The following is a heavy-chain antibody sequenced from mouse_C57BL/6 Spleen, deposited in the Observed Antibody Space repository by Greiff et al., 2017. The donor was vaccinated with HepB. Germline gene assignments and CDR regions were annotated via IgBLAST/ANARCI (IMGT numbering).Heavy chain of an antibody. Sequence: VQLQQPGAELVKPGASVKLSCKASGYTFTSYWMHWVKQRPGQGLEWIGMIHPNSGSTNYNEKFKSKATLTVDKSSSTAYMQLSSLTSEDSAVYYCARSGLRHWYFDVWGTGTTVTVSS. J-gene: IGHJ1*03. CDR3: ARSGLRHWYFDV. V-gene: IGHV1-64*01. D-gene: IGHD3-3*01. CDR2: IHPNSGST. CDR1: GYTFTSYW.